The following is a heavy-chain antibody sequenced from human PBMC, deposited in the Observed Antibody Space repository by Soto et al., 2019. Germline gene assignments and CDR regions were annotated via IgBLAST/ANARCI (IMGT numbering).Heavy chain of an antibody. CDR3: ARQVWDSSGYDY. J-gene: IGHJ4*02. CDR2: IDPSDSYT. CDR1: GYSFTSYW. V-gene: IGHV5-10-1*01. Sequence: PGGSLKISCKGSGYSFTSYWISWGRQMPGKGLEWMGRIDPSDSYTNYSPSFQGHVTISADKSISTAYLQWSSLKASDTAMYYCARQVWDSSGYDYWGQGTLVTVSS. D-gene: IGHD3-22*01.